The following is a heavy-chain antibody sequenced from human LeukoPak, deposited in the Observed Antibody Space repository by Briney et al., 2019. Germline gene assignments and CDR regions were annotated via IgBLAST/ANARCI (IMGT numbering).Heavy chain of an antibody. V-gene: IGHV3-23*01. CDR2: ISGSGGST. CDR3: AKALGDGYNYYFDY. CDR1: GFTFSSYA. D-gene: IGHD5-24*01. Sequence: PGGSLRLSCAASGFTFSSYAMSWVRQAPGKGLEWVSAISGSGGSTYYADSVKGRFTISRDNSKNTLYLRMNSLRAEDTAVYYCAKALGDGYNYYFDYWGQGTLVTVSS. J-gene: IGHJ4*02.